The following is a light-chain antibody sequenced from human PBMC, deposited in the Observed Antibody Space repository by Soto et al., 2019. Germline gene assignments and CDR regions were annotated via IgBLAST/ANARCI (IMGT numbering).Light chain of an antibody. CDR1: SSDVGGYNY. Sequence: QSVLTQPASVSGSPGQSITISCTGTSSDVGGYNYVSWYQQHPGKAPKLMIYEVSNRPSGVSNRFSGSKSGNTASLTISGLQAEDEADYHCQSYDSSLSGSRVFGGGTKLTVL. J-gene: IGLJ3*02. CDR3: QSYDSSLSGSRV. CDR2: EVS. V-gene: IGLV2-14*01.